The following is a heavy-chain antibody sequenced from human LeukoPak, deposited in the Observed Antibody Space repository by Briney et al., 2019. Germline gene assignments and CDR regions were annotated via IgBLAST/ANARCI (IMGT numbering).Heavy chain of an antibody. CDR1: GFTFSSYA. Sequence: GRSLRLSCAASGFTFSSYAMHWVRQAPGKGLEWVAVISYDGSNKYYADSVKGRFTISRDNSKNTLYLQMNSLRAEDTAVYYCATSYYYGSGSYEYYFDYWGQGTLVTVSS. V-gene: IGHV3-30-3*01. D-gene: IGHD3-10*01. J-gene: IGHJ4*02. CDR3: ATSYYYGSGSYEYYFDY. CDR2: ISYDGSNK.